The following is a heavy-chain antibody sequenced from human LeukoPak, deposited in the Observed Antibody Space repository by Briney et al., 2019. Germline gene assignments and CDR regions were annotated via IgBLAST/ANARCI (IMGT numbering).Heavy chain of an antibody. CDR3: VRGWVDAFDL. J-gene: IGHJ3*01. CDR1: GFTFSSSW. CDR2: INGIETIT. D-gene: IGHD6-13*01. V-gene: IGHV3-74*01. Sequence: GGSLRLSCAASGFTFSSSWMHWVRQGPGKGLVWVPRINGIETITNYADSVKGRFTISRDNAKNTVYLQMNSLRADDTAIYYCVRGWVDAFDLWGQGTVVTVSS.